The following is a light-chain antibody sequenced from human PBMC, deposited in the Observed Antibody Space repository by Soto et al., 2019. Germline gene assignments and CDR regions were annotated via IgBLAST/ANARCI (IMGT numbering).Light chain of an antibody. J-gene: IGKJ2*01. CDR1: QSISSW. CDR2: EAS. CDR3: QQYNSYSYT. V-gene: IGKV1-5*03. Sequence: DIQMTQSPSTLSASVGDRVIITCRASQSISSWLAWYQQKPGKAPKLLIYEASTLESGVPSRFSGSGSGTEFTLTISSLQPDDFATYYCQQYNSYSYTFGQGTKLEIK.